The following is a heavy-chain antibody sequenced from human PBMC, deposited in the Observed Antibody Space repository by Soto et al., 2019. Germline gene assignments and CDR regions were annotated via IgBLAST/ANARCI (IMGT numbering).Heavy chain of an antibody. CDR2: ISGSGGST. D-gene: IGHD6-19*01. Sequence: GGSLRLSCAASGFTFSSYAMSWVRQAPGKGLEWVSAISGSGGSTYYADSVKGRFTISRDNSKNTLYLQMNSLRAEDTAVYYCAKDRGETWIAVAGMVPDAFDIWGQGTMVTVSS. CDR3: AKDRGETWIAVAGMVPDAFDI. J-gene: IGHJ3*02. CDR1: GFTFSSYA. V-gene: IGHV3-23*01.